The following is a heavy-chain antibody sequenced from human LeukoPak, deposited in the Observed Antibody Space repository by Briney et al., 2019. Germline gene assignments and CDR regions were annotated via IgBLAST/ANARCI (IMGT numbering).Heavy chain of an antibody. J-gene: IGHJ3*02. CDR2: IIPIFGKA. Sequence: SVKVSCKASGGTFSSYAISWVRQAPGHGLEWVGRIIPIFGKANYAHKFQGRVPITTDESTNTAYMERRSLRSEDTAVYYCARARPTIWYAFDIWGQGTMVTVSS. D-gene: IGHD3-3*01. CDR1: GGTFSSYA. CDR3: ARARPTIWYAFDI. V-gene: IGHV1-69*05.